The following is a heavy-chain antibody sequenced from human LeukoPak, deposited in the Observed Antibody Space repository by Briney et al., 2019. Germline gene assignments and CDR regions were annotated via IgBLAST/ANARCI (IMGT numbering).Heavy chain of an antibody. J-gene: IGHJ4*02. CDR2: IIPIFGTA. CDR1: GGTFSSYA. D-gene: IGHD3-10*01. Sequence: SVKVSCKASGGTFSSYAISWVRQAPGQGLEWMGGIIPIFGTANYAQKFQGRVTITADESTSTAYMELSSLRSEDTAVYYCARARGEYGSGSYQPFDYWGQGTLVTVSS. CDR3: ARARGEYGSGSYQPFDY. V-gene: IGHV1-69*01.